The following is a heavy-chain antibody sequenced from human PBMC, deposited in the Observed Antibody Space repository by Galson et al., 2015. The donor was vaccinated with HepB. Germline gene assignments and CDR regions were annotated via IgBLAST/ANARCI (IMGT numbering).Heavy chain of an antibody. CDR3: AKAGIAAASYYYYGMDV. CDR1: GFTFSSYG. J-gene: IGHJ6*02. CDR2: ISYDGSNK. D-gene: IGHD6-13*01. V-gene: IGHV3-30*18. Sequence: SLRLSCAASGFTFSSYGMHWVCQAPGKGLEWVAVISYDGSNKYYADSVKGRFTISRDNSKNTLYLQMNSLRAEDTAVYYCAKAGIAAASYYYYGMDVWGQGTTVTVSS.